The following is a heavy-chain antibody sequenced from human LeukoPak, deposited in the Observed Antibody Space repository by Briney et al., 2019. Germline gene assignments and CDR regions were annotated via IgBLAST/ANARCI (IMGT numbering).Heavy chain of an antibody. J-gene: IGHJ4*02. CDR3: ARVGYGSGWSSKYYFDY. CDR1: GFTFSSYG. CDR2: IKQDGSEK. V-gene: IGHV3-7*01. D-gene: IGHD6-19*01. Sequence: GGSLRLSCAASGFTFSSYGMHWVRQAPGKGLEWVANIKQDGSEKYYVDSVKGRFTISRDNAKNSLYLQMNSLRAEDTAVYYCARVGYGSGWSSKYYFDYWGQGTLVTVSS.